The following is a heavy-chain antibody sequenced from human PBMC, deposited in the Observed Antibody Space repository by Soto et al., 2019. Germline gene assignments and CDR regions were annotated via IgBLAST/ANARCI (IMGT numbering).Heavy chain of an antibody. CDR3: AKDLDVVMVLSATRGLDV. D-gene: IGHD2-15*01. CDR2: ISYDGRSE. V-gene: IGHV3-30*18. J-gene: IGHJ6*02. CDR1: GFTFSNFG. Sequence: GGSLRLSCVASGFTFSNFGMHWVRQAPGKGLEWVAGISYDGRSESYVDSVRGRFTFSRDNSKNTLSLQIISLRPEDTGVYYCAKDLDVVMVLSATRGLDVWGQGTTVTVSS.